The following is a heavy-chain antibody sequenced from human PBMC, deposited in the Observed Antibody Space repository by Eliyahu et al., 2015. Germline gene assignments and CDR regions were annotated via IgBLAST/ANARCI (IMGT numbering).Heavy chain of an antibody. CDR1: GYTFTSYG. Sequence: QVQLVQSGAEVXKPGASVKVSCXASGYTFTSYGISWVRQAPGQGLXWMGWXXAYNGNTNYAQKLQGRVTMTTDTSTSTAYMELRSLRSDDTAVYYCARYPGRIAARTSSGWNDYWGQGTLVTVSS. V-gene: IGHV1-18*01. J-gene: IGHJ4*02. CDR2: XXAYNGNT. CDR3: ARYPGRIAARTSSGWNDY. D-gene: IGHD6-6*01.